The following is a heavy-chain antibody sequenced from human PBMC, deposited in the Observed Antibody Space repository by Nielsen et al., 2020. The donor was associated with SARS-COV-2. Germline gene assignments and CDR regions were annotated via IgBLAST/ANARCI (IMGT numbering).Heavy chain of an antibody. CDR3: ARGDYNWNDAYNWFDP. CDR1: GYTFTSYG. J-gene: IGHJ5*02. D-gene: IGHD1-1*01. CDR2: INAGNGNT. V-gene: IGHV1-3*01. Sequence: ASVKVSCKASGYTFTSYGISWVRQAPGQGLEWMGWINAGNGNTKYSQKFQGRVTITRDTSASTAYMELSSLRSEDTAVYYCARGDYNWNDAYNWFDPWGQGTLVTVSS.